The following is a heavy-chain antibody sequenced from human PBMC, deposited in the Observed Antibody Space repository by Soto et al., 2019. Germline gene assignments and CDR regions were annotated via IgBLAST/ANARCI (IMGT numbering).Heavy chain of an antibody. D-gene: IGHD2-15*01. Sequence: QVQLVQSGAEVKKPGSSVKVSCKASGGTFSSYAISWVRQAPGQGLEWMGGIIPIFGKANYAQKFQGRVTITADESTSTGYMELSSLRSEDTAVFYCARHPGGRGYYYGMDVWGQGTTVTVSS. CDR3: ARHPGGRGYYYGMDV. CDR1: GGTFSSYA. V-gene: IGHV1-69*12. J-gene: IGHJ6*02. CDR2: IIPIFGKA.